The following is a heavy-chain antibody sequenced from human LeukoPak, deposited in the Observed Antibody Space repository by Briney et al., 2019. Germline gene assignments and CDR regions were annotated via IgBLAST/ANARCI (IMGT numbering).Heavy chain of an antibody. CDR1: GGSISSYY. CDR2: IYYSGST. D-gene: IGHD3-22*01. Sequence: SETLSLTCTVYGGSISSYYWSWIRQPPGKGLEWIGYIYYSGSTNYNPSLKSRVTISVDTSKNQFSLKLSSVTAADTAVYYCARYAPSDYYDTKPFDYWGQGTLVTVSS. CDR3: ARYAPSDYYDTKPFDY. V-gene: IGHV4-59*01. J-gene: IGHJ4*02.